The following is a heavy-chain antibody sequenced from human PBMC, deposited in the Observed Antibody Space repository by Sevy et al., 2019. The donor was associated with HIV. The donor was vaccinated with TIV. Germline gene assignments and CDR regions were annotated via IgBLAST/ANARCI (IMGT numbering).Heavy chain of an antibody. J-gene: IGHJ6*02. V-gene: IGHV3-21*01. Sequence: GGSLRLSCRASGFIFSHYSMNWVRQAPGKGLEWVSSISTSSTYIYYADSVKGRFTISRDNAKNLLYLQMNSLRAEDTAVYQCARDRGVGTSSYGMDVWGQGTTVTVSS. CDR3: ARDRGVGTSSYGMDV. CDR1: GFIFSHYS. CDR2: ISTSSTYI. D-gene: IGHD1-26*01.